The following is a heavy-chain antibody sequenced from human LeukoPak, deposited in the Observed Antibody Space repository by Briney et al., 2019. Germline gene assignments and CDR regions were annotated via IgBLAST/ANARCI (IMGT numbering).Heavy chain of an antibody. D-gene: IGHD5-18*01. V-gene: IGHV4-39*07. CDR3: ARVGGYSYGGGHFDY. CDR2: IYYSGST. Sequence: GSLRLSCATSGFSFSSYAMSWVRQPPGKGLEWIGTIYYSGSTYYNPSLKSRVTISVDTSKNQFSLKLSSVTAADTAVYYCARVGGYSYGGGHFDYWGQGTLVTVSS. J-gene: IGHJ4*02. CDR1: GFSFSSYA.